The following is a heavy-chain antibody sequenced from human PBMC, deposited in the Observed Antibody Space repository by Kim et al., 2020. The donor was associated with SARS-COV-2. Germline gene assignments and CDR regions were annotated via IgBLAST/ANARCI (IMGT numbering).Heavy chain of an antibody. CDR2: ISSSGTNT. CDR3: TKGGYDCLNCYTPDW. D-gene: IGHD3-16*01. J-gene: IGHJ2*01. CDR1: GFTSSSYG. Sequence: GGSLRLSCVASGFTSSSYGMSWVRQAPGKGLEWVSCISSSGTNTYYADSVRGRFTISRDNSKNTLYLQMNSLRAEDTALYYCTKGGYDCLNCYTPDW. V-gene: IGHV3-23*01.